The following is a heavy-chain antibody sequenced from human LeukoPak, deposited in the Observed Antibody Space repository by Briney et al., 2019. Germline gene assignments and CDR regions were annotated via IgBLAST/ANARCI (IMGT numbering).Heavy chain of an antibody. J-gene: IGHJ4*02. V-gene: IGHV3-15*01. Sequence: PGGSLRLSCAASGFTFSNAWMSWVRQAPGKGLEWVGLIKSKTDGGTTDYAAPVKGRFTIPRDDSKNTLYLQMNSLKTEDTAVYYCTSQIVGATVMADYWGQGTLVTVSS. CDR2: IKSKTDGGTT. D-gene: IGHD1-26*01. CDR1: GFTFSNAW. CDR3: TSQIVGATVMADY.